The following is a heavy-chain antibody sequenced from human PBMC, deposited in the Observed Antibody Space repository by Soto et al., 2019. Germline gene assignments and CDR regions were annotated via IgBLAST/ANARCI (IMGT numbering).Heavy chain of an antibody. J-gene: IGHJ6*03. Sequence: ASVKVSCNASGYTFTSYYMHWVRQAPGQGLEWMGIINPSGGSTSYAQKFQGRVTMTRDTSTSTVYMELSSLRSEDTAVYYCARDGYYDFWSGYYDHYYYYMDVWGKGTTVTVSS. CDR1: GYTFTSYY. D-gene: IGHD3-3*01. CDR3: ARDGYYDFWSGYYDHYYYYMDV. V-gene: IGHV1-46*03. CDR2: INPSGGST.